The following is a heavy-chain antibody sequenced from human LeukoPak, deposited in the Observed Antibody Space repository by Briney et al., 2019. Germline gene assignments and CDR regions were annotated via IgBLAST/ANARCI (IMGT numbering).Heavy chain of an antibody. V-gene: IGHV1-2*02. CDR3: ARGRPWELGYSYYYMDV. Sequence: GASVKVSCKASGYTLTGYYIHWVRQAPGQGLEWMGWINPNSGGTNYAQKFQGRVTMTRDTSISTAYMDLSRLRSDDTGLYYCARGRPWELGYSYYYMDVWGKGTTITVSS. D-gene: IGHD1-26*01. CDR1: GYTLTGYY. J-gene: IGHJ6*03. CDR2: INPNSGGT.